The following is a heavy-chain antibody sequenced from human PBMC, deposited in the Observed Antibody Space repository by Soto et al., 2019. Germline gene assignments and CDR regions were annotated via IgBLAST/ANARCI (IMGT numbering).Heavy chain of an antibody. CDR3: ARMVRGSNIDYYPYIDV. CDR1: GYSFTSHG. D-gene: IGHD3-10*01. J-gene: IGHJ6*03. Sequence: QVQLVQSGAEVKKPGASVKVSCKASGYSFTSHGISWVRQAPGQGLEWMGWISANSGDTNYAQKLQGRVTVTTDPSTSTAYLELRSLRSEDTAVYYCARMVRGSNIDYYPYIDVWGKGTTVTVSS. CDR2: ISANSGDT. V-gene: IGHV1-18*01.